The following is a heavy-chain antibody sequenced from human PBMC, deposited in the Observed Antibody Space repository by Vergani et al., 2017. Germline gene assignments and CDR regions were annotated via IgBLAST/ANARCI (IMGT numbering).Heavy chain of an antibody. CDR2: INPNSGDT. J-gene: IGHJ6*03. CDR1: GYIFTGYN. V-gene: IGHV1-2*02. D-gene: IGHD4/OR15-4a*01. Sequence: QVQQVQSGAEVKKPGASVKVSCKASGYIFTGYNMHWVRQAPGQGLEWMGWINPNSGDTKYAQKFQGRVTISVDTSKNQFSLKLISVTAADTAVYFCARDNGYGATLPYYYYYMDVWGKGTTVTVSS. CDR3: ARDNGYGATLPYYYYYMDV.